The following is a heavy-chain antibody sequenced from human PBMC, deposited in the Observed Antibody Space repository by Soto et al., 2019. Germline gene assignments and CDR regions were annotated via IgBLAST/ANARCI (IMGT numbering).Heavy chain of an antibody. CDR2: IYHSGST. D-gene: IGHD2-2*01. V-gene: IGHV4-30-2*01. CDR1: DGNISSGGYS. J-gene: IGHJ5*02. Sequence: TSETQCLTCAVSDGNISSGGYSWSWIRQPPGKGLEWIGYIYHSGSTYYNPSLKSRVTISVDRSKNQFSLKLSSVTAADTAVYYCARVPDRWGQGTLVTVSS. CDR3: ARVPDR.